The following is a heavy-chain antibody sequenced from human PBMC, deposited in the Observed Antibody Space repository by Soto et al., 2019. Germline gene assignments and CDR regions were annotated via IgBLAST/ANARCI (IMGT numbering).Heavy chain of an antibody. CDR1: NGSVSSGTYS. CDR3: ARGHYYYGMDV. J-gene: IGHJ6*02. Sequence: SETLSLTCTVSNGSVSSGTYSWSWVRQPPGKGLEWIGYIYYSGTTYYTPSLKSRLTMSMDRANDHFSLNLTSVTAADTAVYFCARGHYYYGMDVWGQGIKVTVYS. CDR2: IYYSGTT. V-gene: IGHV4-30-2*01.